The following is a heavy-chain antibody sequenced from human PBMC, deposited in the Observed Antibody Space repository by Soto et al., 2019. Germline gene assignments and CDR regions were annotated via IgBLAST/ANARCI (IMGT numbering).Heavy chain of an antibody. Sequence: GGSLRLSCAASGFTFDDYAMHWVRQAPGKGLEWVSGISWNSGSIGYADSVKGRFTISRDNAKNSLYLQMNSLRAEDTALYYCAKLAPTKWGKGTLVTVPT. J-gene: IGHJ4*02. CDR1: GFTFDDYA. CDR3: AKLAPTK. V-gene: IGHV3-9*01. CDR2: ISWNSGSI.